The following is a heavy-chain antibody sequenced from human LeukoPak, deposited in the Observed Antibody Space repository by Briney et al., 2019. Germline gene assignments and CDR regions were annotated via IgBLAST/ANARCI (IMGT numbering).Heavy chain of an antibody. D-gene: IGHD3-16*02. J-gene: IGHJ4*02. Sequence: PSETLSLTCTVSGGSISSYYWSWIRQPAGKGLEWIGRIYTSGSTNYNPSLKSRVTMSVDTSKNQFSLKLSSVTAADTAVYYCAREILRPKSSYPDYWGQGTLVTVSS. CDR1: GGSISSYY. CDR3: AREILRPKSSYPDY. CDR2: IYTSGST. V-gene: IGHV4-4*07.